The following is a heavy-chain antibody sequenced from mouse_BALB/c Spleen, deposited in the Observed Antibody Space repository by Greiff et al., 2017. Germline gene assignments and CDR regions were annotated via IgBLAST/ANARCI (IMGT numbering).Heavy chain of an antibody. CDR2: ISYSGST. Sequence: EVNLVESGPGLVKPSQSLSLTCTVTGYSITSDYAWNWIRQFPGNKLEWMGYISYSGSTSYNPSLKSRISITRDTSKNQFFLQLNSVTTEDTATYYCARSTTMITAYYAMDYWGQGTSVTVSS. CDR3: ARSTTMITAYYAMDY. J-gene: IGHJ4*01. CDR1: GYSITSDYA. D-gene: IGHD2-4*01. V-gene: IGHV3-2*02.